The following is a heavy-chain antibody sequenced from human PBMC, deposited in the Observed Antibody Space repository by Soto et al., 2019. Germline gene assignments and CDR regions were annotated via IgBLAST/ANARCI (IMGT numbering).Heavy chain of an antibody. CDR1: GGSISSGGYY. D-gene: IGHD1-26*01. Sequence: PSETLSLTCTVSGGSISSGGYYWSWIRQHPGKGLEWIGYIYYSGSTYYNPSLKSRVTISVDTSKNQFSLKLSSVTAADTAVYYYWSGGRQWEHDDRGDEYYYYMDVWGKGTTVTVSS. CDR3: WSGGRQWEHDDRGDEYYYYMDV. J-gene: IGHJ6*03. CDR2: IYYSGST. V-gene: IGHV4-31*03.